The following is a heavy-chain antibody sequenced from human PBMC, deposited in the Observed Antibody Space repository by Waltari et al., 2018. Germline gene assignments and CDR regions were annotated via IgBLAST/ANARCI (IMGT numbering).Heavy chain of an antibody. CDR2: INPNRGCT. V-gene: IGHV1-2*06. CDR1: GYTFTGYY. CDR3: ARDYYGSWSLYYFDY. D-gene: IGHD3-10*01. J-gene: IGHJ4*02. Sequence: QVQLVQSGDEVKKPGASVKVSCKASGYTFTGYYMHWVRQAPGQGHEWMGLINPNRGCTNYAQKFQGRCTMTRDTSISTAYMELSRLRSDDTAVYYCARDYYGSWSLYYFDYWGQGTLVTVSS.